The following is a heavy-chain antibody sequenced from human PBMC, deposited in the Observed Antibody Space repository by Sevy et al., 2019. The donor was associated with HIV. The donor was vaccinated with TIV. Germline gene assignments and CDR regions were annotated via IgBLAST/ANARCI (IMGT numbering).Heavy chain of an antibody. Sequence: GGSLRLSCAASEFTFSSYWRSWVRQAPGKGLEWVANIKQDGSEKYYVDSVKGRFTISRDNAKNSLYLQMNSLRAEDTAVYYCARDQGSSSPDFDYWGQGTLVTVSS. CDR3: ARDQGSSSPDFDY. CDR2: IKQDGSEK. D-gene: IGHD6-6*01. J-gene: IGHJ4*02. V-gene: IGHV3-7*03. CDR1: EFTFSSYW.